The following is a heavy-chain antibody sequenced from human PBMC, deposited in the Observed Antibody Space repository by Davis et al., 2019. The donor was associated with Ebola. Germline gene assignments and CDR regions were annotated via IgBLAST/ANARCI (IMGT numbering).Heavy chain of an antibody. Sequence: ASVKVSCKAPGYTFTSYGISWVRQAPGQGLEWMGWISAYNGNTNYAQKLQGRVTMTTDTSTSTAYMELRSLRSDDTAVYYCARDPLYYYDSSGYFVRPRTQSYWFDPWGQGTLVTVSS. CDR3: ARDPLYYYDSSGYFVRPRTQSYWFDP. J-gene: IGHJ5*02. V-gene: IGHV1-18*01. D-gene: IGHD3-22*01. CDR1: GYTFTSYG. CDR2: ISAYNGNT.